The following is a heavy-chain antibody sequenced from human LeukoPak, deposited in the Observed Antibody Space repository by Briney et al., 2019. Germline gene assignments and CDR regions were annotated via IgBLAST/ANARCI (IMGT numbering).Heavy chain of an antibody. CDR3: ARETPGTGAFDY. V-gene: IGHV1-46*01. CDR2: INPSGAST. Sequence: ASVKDSCKTSGYTFTSYFIHWVRQAPGQGLEWMGIINPSGASTSYAQRFQGRVTMTRDMSTSTVYMELSSLRSEDTAVYYCARETPGTGAFDYWGQGTLVTVSS. CDR1: GYTFTSYF. J-gene: IGHJ4*02. D-gene: IGHD3/OR15-3a*01.